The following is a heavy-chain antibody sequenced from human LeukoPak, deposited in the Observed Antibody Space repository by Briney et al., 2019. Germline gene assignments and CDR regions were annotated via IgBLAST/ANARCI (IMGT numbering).Heavy chain of an antibody. CDR3: TSSYCSGGSCYFDAFDI. Sequence: GSLRLSCAASGFTFSGSAMHWVRQASGKGLEWVGRIRSKANSYATAYAASVKGRFTISRDDSKNTAYLQMNSLKTEDTAVYYCTSSYCSGGSCYFDAFDIWGQGTMVTVSS. CDR2: IRSKANSYAT. V-gene: IGHV3-73*01. D-gene: IGHD2-15*01. CDR1: GFTFSGSA. J-gene: IGHJ3*02.